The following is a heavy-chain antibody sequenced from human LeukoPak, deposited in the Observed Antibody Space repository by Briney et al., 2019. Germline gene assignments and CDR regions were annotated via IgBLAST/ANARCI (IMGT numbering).Heavy chain of an antibody. V-gene: IGHV4-39*07. CDR2: IYYSGST. CDR1: GGSISSSSYY. CDR3: ARGHYDSNGYYSDYFDS. J-gene: IGHJ4*02. D-gene: IGHD3-22*01. Sequence: SETLSLTCTVSGGSISSSSYYWGWIRQPPGKGLEWIGSIYYSGSTNYNPSLMSRVTISVDKSKNQFSLKMNSVTAADTAIYFCARGHYDSNGYYSDYFDSWSQGTLVTVSS.